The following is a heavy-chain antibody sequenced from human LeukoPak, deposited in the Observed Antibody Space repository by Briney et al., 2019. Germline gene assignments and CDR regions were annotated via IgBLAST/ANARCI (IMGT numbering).Heavy chain of an antibody. J-gene: IGHJ5*01. V-gene: IGHV1-2*02. CDR2: INPNTGGT. CDR3: ARALVPAAQRLSS. D-gene: IGHD2-2*01. Sequence: ASVKVSCKASGYTFTGYYLHWVRQAPEQGLEWMGWINPNTGGTKYAQKFQGRVTMTRDTSISTAYMEVTRPTSDDTAVYYCARALVPAAQRLSSWGHGTLVTVSS. CDR1: GYTFTGYY.